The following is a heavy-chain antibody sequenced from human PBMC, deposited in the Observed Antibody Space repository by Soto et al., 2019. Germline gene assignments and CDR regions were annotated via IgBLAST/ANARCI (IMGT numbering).Heavy chain of an antibody. D-gene: IGHD3-22*01. J-gene: IGHJ4*02. CDR3: ARDDINAYYEW. Sequence: GGSLRLSCAASGFTFSSYWMTWFRQAPGKGLEWVANVNQDGSEKYYVDFVKGRFTISRDNAKNSLYLQMNSLRADDTAVYYCARDDINAYYEWWGQGTLVTVSS. CDR2: VNQDGSEK. CDR1: GFTFSSYW. V-gene: IGHV3-7*04.